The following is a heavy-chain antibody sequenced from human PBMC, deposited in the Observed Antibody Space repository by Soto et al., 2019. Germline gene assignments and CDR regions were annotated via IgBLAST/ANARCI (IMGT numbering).Heavy chain of an antibody. Sequence: ASVKVSCKASGYTFTSYAMHWVRQAPGQRLEWMGWINAGNGNTKYSQKFQGRVTITRDTSASTAYMELSSLRSEDTAVYYCARDAPYYGSGSYYNVNYYYGLDVWGQGTTVTVSS. J-gene: IGHJ6*02. CDR2: INAGNGNT. D-gene: IGHD3-10*01. CDR3: ARDAPYYGSGSYYNVNYYYGLDV. V-gene: IGHV1-3*01. CDR1: GYTFTSYA.